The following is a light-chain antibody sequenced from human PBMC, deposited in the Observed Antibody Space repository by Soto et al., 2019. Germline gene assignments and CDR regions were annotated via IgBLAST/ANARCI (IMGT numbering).Light chain of an antibody. J-gene: IGKJ2*01. CDR2: GAS. CDR1: QSVSSY. Sequence: EIVMTQSPATLSVSPGERATHFCRASQSVSSYLAWYQQKPGQAPRLLIYGASTRATGIPARFSGSGSGTEFTLTISSLQSEDFAVYYCQQYNNWPPYTFGQGTKLEIK. CDR3: QQYNNWPPYT. V-gene: IGKV3-15*01.